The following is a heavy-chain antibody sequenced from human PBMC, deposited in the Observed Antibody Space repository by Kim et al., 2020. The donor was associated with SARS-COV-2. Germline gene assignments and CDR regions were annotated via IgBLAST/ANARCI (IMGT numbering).Heavy chain of an antibody. CDR3: AREDAAYCGGDCYSDY. Sequence: GGSLRLSCAASGFTFSSYGMHWVRQAPGKGLEWVAVIWYDGSNKYYADSVKGRFTISRDNSKNTLYLQMNSLRAEDTAVYYCAREDAAYCGGDCYSDYWGQGTLVTVSS. D-gene: IGHD2-21*02. V-gene: IGHV3-33*01. CDR2: IWYDGSNK. CDR1: GFTFSSYG. J-gene: IGHJ4*02.